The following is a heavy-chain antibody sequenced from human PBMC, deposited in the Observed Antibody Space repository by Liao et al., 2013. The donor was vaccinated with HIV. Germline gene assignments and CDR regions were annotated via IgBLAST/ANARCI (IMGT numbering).Heavy chain of an antibody. J-gene: IGHJ4*02. CDR1: GGSFSSHY. CDR2: IKHSGST. D-gene: IGHD3-22*01. Sequence: QVQLQQWGAGLLKPSETLSLTCAVYGGSFSSHYWSWIRQSPGKGLEWIGEIKHSGSTTHNPSLKSRVTMSVDTSKKQFSLKLSAVTAADTAVYYCATSSSYYGSSAYYVFWGQGTQVTVSS. CDR3: ATSSSYYGSSAYYVF. V-gene: IGHV4-34*02.